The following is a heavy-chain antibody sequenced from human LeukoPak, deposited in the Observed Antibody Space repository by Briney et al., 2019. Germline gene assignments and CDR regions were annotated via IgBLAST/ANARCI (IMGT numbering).Heavy chain of an antibody. CDR3: AREAYYYDSSGHFDY. J-gene: IGHJ4*02. CDR2: IYYSGST. D-gene: IGHD3-22*01. Sequence: SETLSLTCTVSGGSISSYYWSWIRQPPGKGLEWSGYIYYSGSTNYNPSLKSRVTMSVDTSKNQFSLKLSSVTAADTAVYYCAREAYYYDSSGHFDYWGQGTLVTVSS. V-gene: IGHV4-59*12. CDR1: GGSISSYY.